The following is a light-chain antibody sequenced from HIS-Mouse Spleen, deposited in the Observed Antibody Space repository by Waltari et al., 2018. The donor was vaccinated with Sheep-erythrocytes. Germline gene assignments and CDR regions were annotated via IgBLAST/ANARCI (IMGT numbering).Light chain of an antibody. Sequence: QSALTQPASVSGSPGQSITISCTGTSSDVGGYNYVSWYQQHTGKAPKLMIYDVSKRPSGVPDRFSGSKSGNTASLTISGLQAEDEADYYCCSYAGSYNHVFATGTKVTVL. CDR3: CSYAGSYNHV. V-gene: IGLV2-11*01. J-gene: IGLJ1*01. CDR1: SSDVGGYNY. CDR2: DVS.